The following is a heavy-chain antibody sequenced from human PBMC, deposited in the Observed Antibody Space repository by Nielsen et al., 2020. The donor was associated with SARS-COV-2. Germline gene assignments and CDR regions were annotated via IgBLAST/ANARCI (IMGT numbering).Heavy chain of an antibody. V-gene: IGHV3-48*01. CDR3: ARDRAGGDSFDY. CDR1: GFTFSDYS. Sequence: GESLKISCAASGFTFSDYSMNWVRQAPGKGLEWVSYISSTSRTIYYAYSVKGRFTISRDNAKNSLYLQMSSLRAEETAVYFCARDRAGGDSFDYWGQGTLVTVSS. J-gene: IGHJ4*02. D-gene: IGHD4-17*01. CDR2: ISSTSRTI.